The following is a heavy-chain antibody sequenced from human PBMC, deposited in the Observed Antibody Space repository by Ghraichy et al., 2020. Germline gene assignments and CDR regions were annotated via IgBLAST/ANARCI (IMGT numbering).Heavy chain of an antibody. V-gene: IGHV3-7*01. CDR2: INQDGSEK. Sequence: GGSLRLSCVASKFTFSKYWMTWVRQAPGKGLEWVANINQDGSEKYYVDSVKGRFTVSRDNAYNSLYLQMNGLRAEDTALYYCAREHPTSLKNFDNWGQGTLVTVSS. J-gene: IGHJ4*02. CDR3: AREHPTSLKNFDN. CDR1: KFTFSKYW.